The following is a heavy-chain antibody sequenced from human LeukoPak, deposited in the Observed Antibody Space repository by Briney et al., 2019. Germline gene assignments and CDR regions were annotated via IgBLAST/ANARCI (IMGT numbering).Heavy chain of an antibody. V-gene: IGHV1-2*04. CDR1: GGTFSSYA. J-gene: IGHJ4*02. CDR3: ARDKPVGSGYYSFDY. CDR2: INPNSGGT. D-gene: IGHD3-22*01. Sequence: REASVKVSCKASGGTFSSYAISWVRQAPGQGLEWMGWINPNSGGTNYAQKFQGWVTMTRDTSISTAYMELSRLRSDDTAVYYCARDKPVGSGYYSFDYWGQGTLVTVSS.